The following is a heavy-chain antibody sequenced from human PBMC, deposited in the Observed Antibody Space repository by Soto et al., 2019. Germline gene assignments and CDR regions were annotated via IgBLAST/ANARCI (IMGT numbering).Heavy chain of an antibody. Sequence: QVQLVESGGGVVQPGRSLRLSCAASGFTFSSYGMHWVRQAPGKGLEWVAVIWYDGSNKYYADSVKGRFTISRDNSKNPLYLQMNSLRAEDKAVYYCARERITIFGVVIETYYGMDVWGQGTTVTVSS. D-gene: IGHD3-3*01. J-gene: IGHJ6*02. CDR2: IWYDGSNK. CDR1: GFTFSSYG. V-gene: IGHV3-33*01. CDR3: ARERITIFGVVIETYYGMDV.